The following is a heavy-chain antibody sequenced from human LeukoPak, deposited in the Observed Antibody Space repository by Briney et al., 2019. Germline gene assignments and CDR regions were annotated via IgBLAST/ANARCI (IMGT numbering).Heavy chain of an antibody. Sequence: SETLSLTCTVSGGSISIYYWSWIRQPPGKGLEWIGYIYYSGSTNYNPSLKSRVTISVDTSKNQFYLKLSSLTAADTAVYYCAREYCSSTRCYDPWGEGALVTVSS. D-gene: IGHD2-2*01. J-gene: IGHJ5*02. CDR2: IYYSGST. V-gene: IGHV4-59*01. CDR3: AREYCSSTRCYDP. CDR1: GGSISIYY.